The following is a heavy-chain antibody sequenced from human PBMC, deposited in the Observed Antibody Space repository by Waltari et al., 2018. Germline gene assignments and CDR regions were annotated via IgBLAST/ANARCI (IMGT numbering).Heavy chain of an antibody. CDR2: VWYDGSNQ. J-gene: IGHJ3*02. CDR3: TRDISGRTAFDI. V-gene: IGHV3-33*01. CDR1: GFSFSSYG. Sequence: QVQLVESGGGVVQPGKSLKLSCVASGFSFSSYGMHWVRQAPGKGLEWVAVVWYDGSNQDYADSVKGRFTISRDNSKNTLYLQVNSLRAEDTAVYYCTRDISGRTAFDIWGQGTMVTVSS. D-gene: IGHD3-10*01.